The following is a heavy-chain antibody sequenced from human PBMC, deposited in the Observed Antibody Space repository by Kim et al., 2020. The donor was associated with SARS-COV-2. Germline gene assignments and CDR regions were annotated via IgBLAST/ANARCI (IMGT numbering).Heavy chain of an antibody. CDR1: GGTFSSYA. CDR2: IIPIFGTA. J-gene: IGHJ6*02. V-gene: IGHV1-69*13. CDR3: ARDQGIVGATCMDV. D-gene: IGHD1-26*01. Sequence: SVKVSCKASGGTFSSYAISWVRQAPGQGLEWMGGIIPIFGTANYAQKFQGRVTITADESTSTAYMELSSLRSEDTAVYYCARDQGIVGATCMDVWGQGTTVTVSS.